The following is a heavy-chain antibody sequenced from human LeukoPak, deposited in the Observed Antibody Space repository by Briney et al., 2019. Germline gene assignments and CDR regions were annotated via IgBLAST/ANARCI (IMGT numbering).Heavy chain of an antibody. CDR3: ARGSTGPDY. Sequence: GGSLRLSCAASGFTVTSNYMNWVRQAPGKGLEWVSVIYSGGTTYYADSVKGRFTISRDNSENTLYLQMNSLTAEDTAVYYCARGSTGPDYWGQGTLVTVSS. V-gene: IGHV3-53*01. J-gene: IGHJ4*02. CDR1: GFTVTSNY. D-gene: IGHD6-19*01. CDR2: IYSGGTT.